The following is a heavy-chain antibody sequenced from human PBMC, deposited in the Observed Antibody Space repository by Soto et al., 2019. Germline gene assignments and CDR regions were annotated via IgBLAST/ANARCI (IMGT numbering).Heavy chain of an antibody. Sequence: EVQLVESGEGLVQPGGSLRLSCAASGFTFSSYNIHWIRQAPGKGLEFVSAISRSGDRTYYADSVKGRFTITRDNSKNTVWLQMGSLRAEDMAVYYCARARCSSGQCYYFDYWGRGVRVSVSS. J-gene: IGHJ4*02. D-gene: IGHD2-15*01. CDR3: ARARCSSGQCYYFDY. CDR1: GFTFSSYN. CDR2: ISRSGDRT. V-gene: IGHV3-64*02.